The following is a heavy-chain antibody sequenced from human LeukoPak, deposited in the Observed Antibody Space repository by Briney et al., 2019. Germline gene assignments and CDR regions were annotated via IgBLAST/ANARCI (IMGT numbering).Heavy chain of an antibody. D-gene: IGHD3-10*01. CDR3: LGSFEY. CDR1: GFNLRSYW. J-gene: IGHJ4*02. Sequence: GGSPRLSCAASGFNLRSYWMHWVRQSPGKGLVWVSTFDAEDSITRYADFVKGRFTISKDNAKNTPYLQMNSLRVEDTAVYYCLGSFEYWGQGTLVTVSS. CDR2: FDAEDSIT. V-gene: IGHV3-74*01.